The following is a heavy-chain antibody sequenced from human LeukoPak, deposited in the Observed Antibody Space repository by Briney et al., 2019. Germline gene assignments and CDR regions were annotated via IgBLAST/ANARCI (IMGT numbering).Heavy chain of an antibody. CDR1: GFTFSSYS. Sequence: PGGSLRLSCAASGFTFSSYSMNWVRQAPGKGLEWVSSISSSSSYIYYADSVKGRFTISRDNAKNSLYLQMNSLRAEDTAVYYCARDLSTALDYYDSSGYPLYYFDYWGQGTLVTVSS. D-gene: IGHD3-22*01. V-gene: IGHV3-21*01. CDR2: ISSSSSYI. CDR3: ARDLSTALDYYDSSGYPLYYFDY. J-gene: IGHJ4*02.